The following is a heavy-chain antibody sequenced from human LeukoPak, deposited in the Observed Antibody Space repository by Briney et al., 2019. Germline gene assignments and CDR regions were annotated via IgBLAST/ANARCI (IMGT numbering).Heavy chain of an antibody. CDR3: VRGLAYYDILTGYPFDY. J-gene: IGHJ4*02. V-gene: IGHV1-69*04. CDR1: GGTFSSYA. Sequence: SVKVSCKASGGTFSSYAISWVRQAPGQGLEWMGRIIPILGIANYAQKFQGRVTITADKSTSTAYMELSSLRSEDTAVYYCVRGLAYYDILTGYPFDYWGQGTLVTVSP. CDR2: IIPILGIA. D-gene: IGHD3-9*01.